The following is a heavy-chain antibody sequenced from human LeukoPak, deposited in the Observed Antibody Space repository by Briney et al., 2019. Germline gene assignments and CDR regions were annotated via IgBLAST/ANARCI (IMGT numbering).Heavy chain of an antibody. CDR1: EFTFANFW. CDR3: ANHLACGSTSCPPFDN. V-gene: IGHV3-74*01. J-gene: IGHJ4*02. CDR2: ITNDGTGT. D-gene: IGHD2-2*01. Sequence: GGSLRLSCAASEFTFANFWMHWVRQAPGKGLVWVSRITNDGTGTTYADSVKGRFTISRDNAKNTLYLQMNSLRAEDTAVYYCANHLACGSTSCPPFDNWGQGTLVTVSS.